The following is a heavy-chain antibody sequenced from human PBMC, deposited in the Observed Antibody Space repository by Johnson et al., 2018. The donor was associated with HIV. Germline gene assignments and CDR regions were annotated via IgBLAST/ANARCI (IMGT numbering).Heavy chain of an antibody. CDR2: ISYDGSNK. V-gene: IGHV3-30-3*01. J-gene: IGHJ3*01. CDR3: AKSQDRSAYDYDFDL. D-gene: IGHD5-12*01. Sequence: VLLVESGGGVVQPGRSLRLSCAASGFTFSSYAMHWVRQAPGKGLEWVAVISYDGSNKYYADSVKGRFTISRDNSKNTLFLQMNSLRADDTAVYYCAKSQDRSAYDYDFDLWGQGTMVTVSS. CDR1: GFTFSSYA.